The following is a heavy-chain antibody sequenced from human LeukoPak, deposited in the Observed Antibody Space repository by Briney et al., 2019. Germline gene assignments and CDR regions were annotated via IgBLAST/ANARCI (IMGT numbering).Heavy chain of an antibody. J-gene: IGHJ4*02. CDR1: GGSISTYC. Sequence: SETLSLTCTVSGGSISTYCWSWIRQPPGKGLEWIGYIYYSGSTNYNPSLKSRVTISVDTSKNQFSLKLSSVTAADTAVYYCARAGGYSSGWSYWGQGTLVTVSS. CDR3: ARAGGYSSGWSY. V-gene: IGHV4-59*01. CDR2: IYYSGST. D-gene: IGHD6-19*01.